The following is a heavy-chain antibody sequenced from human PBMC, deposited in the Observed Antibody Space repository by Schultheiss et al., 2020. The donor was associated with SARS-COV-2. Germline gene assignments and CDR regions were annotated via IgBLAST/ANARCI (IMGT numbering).Heavy chain of an antibody. J-gene: IGHJ4*02. CDR1: GLTVSDYY. CDR3: ASVDTAMVPPWH. V-gene: IGHV3-66*01. Sequence: GGSLRLSCAASGLTVSDYYMSWVRQAPGKGLEWVSVIYSGGSTYYADSVKGRFTISRDNSKNTLYLQMNSLRAEDTAVYYCASVDTAMVPPWHWGQGTLVTVSS. D-gene: IGHD5-18*01. CDR2: IYSGGST.